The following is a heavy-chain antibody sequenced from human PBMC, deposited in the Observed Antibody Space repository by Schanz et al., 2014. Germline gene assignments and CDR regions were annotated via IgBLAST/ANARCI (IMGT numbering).Heavy chain of an antibody. Sequence: EVQLVQSGGGLVQPGGSLRLSCAASGFTFSSHWMHWVRQEPGKGLVWVARINSVGSNTDYADSVTGRFTISRDNAKNTLYLQMNTLRAEDTAVYYCARKMKLGVYGGKGHDSLDIWGQGTMVTVSS. CDR2: INSVGSNT. D-gene: IGHD4-17*01. J-gene: IGHJ3*02. CDR1: GFTFSSHW. CDR3: ARKMKLGVYGGKGHDSLDI. V-gene: IGHV3-74*01.